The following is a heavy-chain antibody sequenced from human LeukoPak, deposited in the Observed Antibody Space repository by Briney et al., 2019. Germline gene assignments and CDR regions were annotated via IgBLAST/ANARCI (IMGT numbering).Heavy chain of an antibody. CDR3: ARGPEITMIHH. CDR2: IIPILGIA. Sequence: GASVKVSCKASGGTFSSYAISWVRQAPGQGLEWMGRIIPILGIANYAQKFQGRVTITADKSTSTAYMELSSLRSEDTAVYYCARGPEITMIHHWGQGTLVTVSS. J-gene: IGHJ5*02. V-gene: IGHV1-69*04. CDR1: GGTFSSYA. D-gene: IGHD3-22*01.